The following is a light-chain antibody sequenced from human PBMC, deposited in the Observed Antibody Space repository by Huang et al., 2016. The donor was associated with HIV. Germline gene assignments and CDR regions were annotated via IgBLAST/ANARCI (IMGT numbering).Light chain of an antibody. CDR3: QQYDNWPLT. CDR1: QIININ. J-gene: IGKJ4*01. CDR2: GVS. Sequence: IVMTQTPATLSVSPGERVTLSCRASQIININLAWYQQKPGQPPRLRIYGVSTRATGVPGRCNGGGSGTEFTLAISSLQSEDFAVYYCQQYDNWPLTFGGGTKVEVK. V-gene: IGKV3-15*01.